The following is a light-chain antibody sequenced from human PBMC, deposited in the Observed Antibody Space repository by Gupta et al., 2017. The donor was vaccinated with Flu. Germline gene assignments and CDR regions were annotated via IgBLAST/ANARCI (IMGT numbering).Light chain of an antibody. CDR1: SSDVGTYNY. Sequence: QSAPTQPASVSGSPGQSITISCSGSSSDVGTYNYVSWFQQHPGKAPKVMIYEVSNRPSGVSHRFSGSKSGNTASLTISGLQAEDEADYYCSSYTSSRTWVFGGGTTLTIL. CDR2: EVS. V-gene: IGLV2-14*01. J-gene: IGLJ3*02. CDR3: SSYTSSRTWV.